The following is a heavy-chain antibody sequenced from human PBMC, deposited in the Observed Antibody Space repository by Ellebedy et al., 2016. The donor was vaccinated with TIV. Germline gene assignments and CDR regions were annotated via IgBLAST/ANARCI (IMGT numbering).Heavy chain of an antibody. V-gene: IGHV4-59*08. CDR1: GGSISSYY. CDR2: IYYSGST. CDR3: ARLNYVWGAFDI. J-gene: IGHJ3*02. Sequence: SETLSLTCTVSGGSISSYYWSWIRQPPGKGLEWIGYIYYSGSTNYNPSLKSRVTISVDTSKNQFSLKLSSVTAADTAVYYCARLNYVWGAFDIWGQGTMVTVSS. D-gene: IGHD3-16*01.